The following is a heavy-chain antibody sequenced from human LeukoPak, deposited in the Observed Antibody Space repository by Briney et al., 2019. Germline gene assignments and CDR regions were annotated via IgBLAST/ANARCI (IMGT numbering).Heavy chain of an antibody. Sequence: GGSLRLSCAASGFTLSSYAVYWVRQAPGKGLDWVAVISYDGSNKYYADSVKGQFTISRDNSKNTLYLQMNSLRAEDTAVYYCARDLDGSLDYWGQGTLVTVSS. D-gene: IGHD1-1*01. CDR1: GFTLSSYA. J-gene: IGHJ4*02. CDR2: ISYDGSNK. CDR3: ARDLDGSLDY. V-gene: IGHV3-30*04.